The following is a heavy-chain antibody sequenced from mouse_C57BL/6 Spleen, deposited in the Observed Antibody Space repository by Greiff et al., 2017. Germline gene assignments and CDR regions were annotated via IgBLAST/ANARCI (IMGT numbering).Heavy chain of an antibody. CDR3: ARNSLYYYGSPWYFDV. V-gene: IGHV2-2*01. CDR2: IWSGGST. J-gene: IGHJ1*03. Sequence: QVHVKQSGPGLVQPSQSLSITCTVSGFSLTSYGVHWVRQSPGKGLEWLGVIWSGGSTDYNAAFISRLSISKDNSKSQVFFKMNSLQADDTAIYYCARNSLYYYGSPWYFDVWGTGTTVTVSS. CDR1: GFSLTSYG. D-gene: IGHD1-1*01.